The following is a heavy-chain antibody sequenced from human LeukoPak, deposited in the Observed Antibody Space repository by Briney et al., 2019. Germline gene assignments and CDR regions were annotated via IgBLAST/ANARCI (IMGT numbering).Heavy chain of an antibody. CDR3: TTEPGIAAAAPPPFDY. D-gene: IGHD6-13*01. CDR2: IRSKAYGGTT. CDR1: GFTFGDYA. J-gene: IGHJ4*02. Sequence: KTGGSLRLSCTASGFTFGDYAMSWFRQAPGKGLEWVGFIRSKAYGGTTEYAAPVKGRFTISRDDSKSIAYLQMNSLKTEDTAVYYCTTEPGIAAAAPPPFDYWGQGTLVTVSS. V-gene: IGHV3-49*05.